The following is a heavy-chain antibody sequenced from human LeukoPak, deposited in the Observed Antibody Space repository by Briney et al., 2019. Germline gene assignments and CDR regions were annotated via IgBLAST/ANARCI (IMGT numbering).Heavy chain of an antibody. D-gene: IGHD1-20*01. CDR1: GFTFSTYG. J-gene: IGHJ6*02. Sequence: PGGSLRLSCAASGFTFSTYGMHWVRQAPGKGLEWVAVISYDGSNKYYADSVKGRFTISRDNSKNTLYLQMNSLRAEDTAVYHCAKALLTGTYYYYAMDVWGQGTTVTVSS. CDR3: AKALLTGTYYYYAMDV. CDR2: ISYDGSNK. V-gene: IGHV3-30*18.